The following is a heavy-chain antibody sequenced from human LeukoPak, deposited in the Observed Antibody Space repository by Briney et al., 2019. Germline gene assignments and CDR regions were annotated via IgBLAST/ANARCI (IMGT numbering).Heavy chain of an antibody. CDR2: IYYSGST. Sequence: SETLSLTCTVSGGSISSYYWSWIRQPPGKGLEWIWYIYYSGSTNYTPTIKSRVTISVDTSKNQFSLKLSSVTAADTAVYYCARERGIAVAGAPDYWGQGTLVTVSS. CDR1: GGSISSYY. J-gene: IGHJ4*02. D-gene: IGHD6-19*01. CDR3: ARERGIAVAGAPDY. V-gene: IGHV4-59*01.